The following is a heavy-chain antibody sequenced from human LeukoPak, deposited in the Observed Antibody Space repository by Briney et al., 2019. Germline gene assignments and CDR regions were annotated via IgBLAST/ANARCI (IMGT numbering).Heavy chain of an antibody. V-gene: IGHV3-48*03. J-gene: IGHJ6*04. Sequence: GGPVTLPCAACGFTLNNYQVIGLRQAPGKERVGVSYISSSGRNIQYAHSVKGPFTISRHNGKESLYLQMNSLRAEDTAVYYCAELGITMIGGVWGKGTTVTISS. D-gene: IGHD3-10*01. CDR1: GFTLNNYQ. CDR3: AELGITMIGGV. CDR2: ISSSGRNI.